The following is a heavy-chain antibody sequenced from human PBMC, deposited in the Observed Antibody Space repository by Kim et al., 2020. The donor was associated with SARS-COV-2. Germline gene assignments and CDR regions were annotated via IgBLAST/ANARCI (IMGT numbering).Heavy chain of an antibody. J-gene: IGHJ5*02. CDR3: ARRVALDHNWFDP. V-gene: IGHV4-31*02. Sequence: YNPSLKSRGTISVNTSKNQFSLKLSAVTAADTAVYYCARRVALDHNWFDPWGQGTLVTVSS.